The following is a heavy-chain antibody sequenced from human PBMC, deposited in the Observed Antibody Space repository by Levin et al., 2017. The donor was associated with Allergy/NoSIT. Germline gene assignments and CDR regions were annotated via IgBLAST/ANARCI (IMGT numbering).Heavy chain of an antibody. Sequence: KASETLSLTCTVSGGSISSGGYYWSWIRQHPGKGLEWIGYIYYSGSTYYNPSLKSRVTISVDTSKNQFSLKLSSVTAADTAVYYCARDLKVWFGELPDWGQGTLVTVSS. J-gene: IGHJ1*01. CDR3: ARDLKVWFGELPD. D-gene: IGHD3-10*01. CDR1: GGSISSGGYY. CDR2: IYYSGST. V-gene: IGHV4-31*03.